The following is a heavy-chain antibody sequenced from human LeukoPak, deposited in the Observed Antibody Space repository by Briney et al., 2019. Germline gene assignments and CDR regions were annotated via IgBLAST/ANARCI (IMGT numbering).Heavy chain of an antibody. CDR3: ARCSSGGNADWTSSPFDY. D-gene: IGHD4-23*01. Sequence: GRSLRLSCAASGFTFSSYGMHWVRQAPGKGLEWVAVISYDGSNKYYADSVKGRFTISRDNSKNTLYLQMNSLRAEDTAVYYCARCSSGGNADWTSSPFDYWGQGTLVTVSS. CDR1: GFTFSSYG. CDR2: ISYDGSNK. V-gene: IGHV3-30*19. J-gene: IGHJ4*02.